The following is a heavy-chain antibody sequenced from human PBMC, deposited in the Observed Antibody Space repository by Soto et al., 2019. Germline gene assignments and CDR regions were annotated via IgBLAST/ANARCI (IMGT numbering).Heavy chain of an antibody. J-gene: IGHJ6*02. CDR2: IIPIFGTA. CDR3: ARESCSSTSCYRHYGMDV. V-gene: IGHV1-69*06. CDR1: GGTFSSYA. Sequence: QVQLVQSGAEVKKPRSSVKVSCKASGGTFSSYAISWVRQAPGQGLEWMGGIIPIFGTANYAQKFQGRVTITADKSTSTAYMELSSLRSEDTAVYYCARESCSSTSCYRHYGMDVWGQGTTVSVSS. D-gene: IGHD2-2*02.